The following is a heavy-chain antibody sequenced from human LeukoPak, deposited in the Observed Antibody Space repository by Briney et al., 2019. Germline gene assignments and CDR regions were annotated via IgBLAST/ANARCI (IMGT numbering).Heavy chain of an antibody. V-gene: IGHV3-11*06. CDR2: ISSSSSYT. CDR3: VRGSGGNGYGYWGDN. D-gene: IGHD5-12*01. CDR1: GFTFSDYY. J-gene: IGHJ4*02. Sequence: GGSLRLSCAASGFTFSDYYMSWIRQAPGKGLEWVSYISSSSSYTNYADSVKGRFTISRDNFRNTLYLQMNSLRAEDSAVYYCVRGSGGNGYGYWGDNWGQGTLVTVSS.